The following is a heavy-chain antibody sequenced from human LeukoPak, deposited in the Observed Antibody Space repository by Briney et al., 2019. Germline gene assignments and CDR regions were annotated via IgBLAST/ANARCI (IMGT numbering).Heavy chain of an antibody. J-gene: IGHJ6*03. V-gene: IGHV3-30*04. CDR1: GFTFSSYA. D-gene: IGHD6-13*01. CDR3: ARPGIAAAVSDYYYMDV. CDR2: ISYDGSNK. Sequence: GGSLRLSCAASGFTFSSYAMHWVRQAPGKGLEWVAVISYDGSNKYYADSVKGRFTISRDNSKNTLYLQMNSLRAEDTAVYYCARPGIAAAVSDYYYMDVWGKGTTVTASS.